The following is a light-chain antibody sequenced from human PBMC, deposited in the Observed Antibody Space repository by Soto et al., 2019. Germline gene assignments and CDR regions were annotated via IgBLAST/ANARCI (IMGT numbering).Light chain of an antibody. Sequence: DIPMTQSPSSLSASLGDRVTITCRASQGIKKYVAWYQQKPGKDPKLLIYAASSLQSRVPSRFSGSGSGTDFTLTISSLQPEDVATYYCQKYDTVPWAFGQGTKVDI. V-gene: IGKV1-27*01. CDR2: AAS. CDR3: QKYDTVPWA. J-gene: IGKJ1*01. CDR1: QGIKKY.